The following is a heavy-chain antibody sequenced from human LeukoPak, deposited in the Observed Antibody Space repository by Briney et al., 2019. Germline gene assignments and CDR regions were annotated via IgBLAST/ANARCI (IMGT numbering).Heavy chain of an antibody. CDR1: EFSVGSNY. Sequence: GGSLRLSCAASEFSVGSNYMTWVRQAPGKGLGWVSLIYSGGSTYYADSVKGRFTISRDNSKNTLYLQMNSMRAEDTAVYYCAKGPYLNYYDSSGYLDYWGQGTLVTVSS. CDR2: IYSGGST. J-gene: IGHJ4*02. CDR3: AKGPYLNYYDSSGYLDY. V-gene: IGHV3-66*01. D-gene: IGHD3-22*01.